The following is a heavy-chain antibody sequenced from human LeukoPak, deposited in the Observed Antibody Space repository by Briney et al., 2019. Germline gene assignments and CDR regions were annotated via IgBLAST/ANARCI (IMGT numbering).Heavy chain of an antibody. J-gene: IGHJ4*02. CDR1: GFTFSSYA. V-gene: IGHV3-64*01. Sequence: GGSLRLSYAASGFTFSSYAMHWVRQAPGKGLEYVSAISSNGGSTYYANSVKGRFTISRDNSKNTLYLQMGSLRAEDMAVYYCARVGTRNGPFDYWGQGTLVTVSS. D-gene: IGHD1-1*01. CDR2: ISSNGGST. CDR3: ARVGTRNGPFDY.